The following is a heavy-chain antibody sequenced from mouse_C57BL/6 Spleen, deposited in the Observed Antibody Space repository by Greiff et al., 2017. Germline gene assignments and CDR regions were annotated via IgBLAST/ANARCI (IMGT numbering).Heavy chain of an antibody. D-gene: IGHD1-1*01. Sequence: EVMLVESGGGLVKPGGSLKLSCAASGFTFSDYGMHWVRQAPEKGLEWVAYISSGSSTLYYADTVKGRFTISRDNAKNTLVLQMTSLRSEDTAMYYCARNLITTVVSFDDWGQGTTLTVSS. CDR1: GFTFSDYG. CDR3: ARNLITTVVSFDD. J-gene: IGHJ2*01. V-gene: IGHV5-17*01. CDR2: ISSGSSTL.